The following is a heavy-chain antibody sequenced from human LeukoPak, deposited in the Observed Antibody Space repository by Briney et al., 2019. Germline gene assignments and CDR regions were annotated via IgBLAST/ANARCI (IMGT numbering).Heavy chain of an antibody. V-gene: IGHV7-4-1*02. J-gene: IGHJ4*02. CDR1: GYTFTSYA. D-gene: IGHD4-23*01. CDR3: ARGIRRYGGNEDFDY. Sequence: ASVKVSRKASGYTFTSYAMSWVRQAPGQGLEWMGWINTNTGNPTYAQGFTGRFVFSLDTYVSTAYLQISSIKAEDTAVYYCARGIRRYGGNEDFDYWGQGTLVTVSS. CDR2: INTNTGNP.